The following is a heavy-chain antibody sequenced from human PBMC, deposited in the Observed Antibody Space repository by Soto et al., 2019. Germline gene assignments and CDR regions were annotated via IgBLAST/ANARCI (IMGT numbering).Heavy chain of an antibody. D-gene: IGHD5-18*01. Sequence: GASVKVSCKASGGTFSSYATSWVRQAPGQGLEWMGGIIPIFGTANYAQKFQGRVTITADKSTSTAYMELSRLRSEDTAVYYCARELGTAMGNDWGQGTLVTVSS. CDR2: IIPIFGTA. V-gene: IGHV1-69*06. CDR1: GGTFSSYA. CDR3: ARELGTAMGND. J-gene: IGHJ4*02.